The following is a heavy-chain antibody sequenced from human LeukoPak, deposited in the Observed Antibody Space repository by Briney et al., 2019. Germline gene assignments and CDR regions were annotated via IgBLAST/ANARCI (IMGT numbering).Heavy chain of an antibody. V-gene: IGHV4-31*03. CDR1: GGSISSGGYY. Sequence: SETLSLTCTVSGGSISSGGYYWSWIRQHPGKGLEWIGYIYYSGSTYYNPSLKSRVTISVDTSKNQFSLKLSSVTAADMAVYYCARESVDTAMVTKNGAFDIWGQGTMVTVSS. CDR3: ARESVDTAMVTKNGAFDI. CDR2: IYYSGST. D-gene: IGHD5-18*01. J-gene: IGHJ3*02.